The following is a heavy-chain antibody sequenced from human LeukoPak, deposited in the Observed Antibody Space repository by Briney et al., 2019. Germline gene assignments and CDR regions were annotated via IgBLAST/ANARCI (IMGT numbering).Heavy chain of an antibody. D-gene: IGHD6-13*01. CDR3: AKGGDPSYSSSWYGYYFDY. Sequence: GGSLRLSCAASGFTFSSYAMSWVRQAPGKGLEWVSTISGRGGRAYYADPVKGRFTISRDNSKNTLYLQMNSLRAEDTAVYYCAKGGDPSYSSSWYGYYFDYWGPGTLVTVSS. CDR1: GFTFSSYA. V-gene: IGHV3-23*01. CDR2: ISGRGGRA. J-gene: IGHJ4*02.